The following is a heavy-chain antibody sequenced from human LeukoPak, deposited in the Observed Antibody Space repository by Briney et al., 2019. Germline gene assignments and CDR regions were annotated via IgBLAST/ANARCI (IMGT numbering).Heavy chain of an antibody. D-gene: IGHD6-6*01. CDR3: ARVPHLSSIAARPNFDY. CDR2: ISAYNGHT. V-gene: IGHV1-18*01. J-gene: IGHJ4*02. Sequence: ASVKVSCKASGYTFTSYGISWVRQAPGQGLEWMGWISAYNGHTNYAQNFQDRVTMTTDTSTSTAYMELRSLRSDDTAVYYCARVPHLSSIAARPNFDYWGQGTLVTVSS. CDR1: GYTFTSYG.